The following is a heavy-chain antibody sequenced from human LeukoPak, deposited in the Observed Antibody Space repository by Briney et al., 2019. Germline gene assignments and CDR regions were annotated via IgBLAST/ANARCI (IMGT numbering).Heavy chain of an antibody. CDR1: GFTFSSFG. CDR2: ISGSGDST. D-gene: IGHD6-13*01. Sequence: GGSLRLSCAASGFTFSSFGMSWVRQAPGKGLEWVSGISGSGDSTYYADSVKGRFTISRDNSKKTLYLQMNSLRAEDTAVYYCSKDLGMAAAGTDYWGQGTLVTVSS. CDR3: SKDLGMAAAGTDY. J-gene: IGHJ4*02. V-gene: IGHV3-23*01.